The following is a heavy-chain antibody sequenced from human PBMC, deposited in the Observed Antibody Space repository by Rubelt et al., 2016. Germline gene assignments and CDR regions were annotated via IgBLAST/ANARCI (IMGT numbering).Heavy chain of an antibody. CDR1: GYTFTSYG. Sequence: QVQLVQSGAEVKKPGASVKVSCKASGYTFTSYGISWVRQAPGQGLEWMGWISAYNGDTNYAKTLKGRVTMTADTSTSTAYMDLRSLRSDDTAVYYCAKISSTAVFEYWGQGTLVTVSS. D-gene: IGHD2-2*01. CDR3: AKISSTAVFEY. V-gene: IGHV1-18*01. CDR2: ISAYNGDT. J-gene: IGHJ4*02.